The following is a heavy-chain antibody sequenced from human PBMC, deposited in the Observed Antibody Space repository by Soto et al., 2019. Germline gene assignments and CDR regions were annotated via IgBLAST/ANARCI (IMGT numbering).Heavy chain of an antibody. CDR2: IIPIFGTA. V-gene: IGHV1-69*12. CDR1: GGTFSSYA. CDR3: ARGITMVRGVIDYYYGMDV. Sequence: QVQLVQSGAEVKKPGSSVKVSCKASGGTFSSYAISWVRQAPGQGLEWMGGIIPIFGTANYAQKFQGRVTITADEPTSTAYMELSSLRSEDTAVYYCARGITMVRGVIDYYYGMDVWGQGTTVTVSS. J-gene: IGHJ6*02. D-gene: IGHD3-10*01.